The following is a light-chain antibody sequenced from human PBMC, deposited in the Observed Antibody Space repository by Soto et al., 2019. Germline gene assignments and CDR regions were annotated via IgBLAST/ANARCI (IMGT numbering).Light chain of an antibody. CDR3: QQYAYSPRT. Sequence: DIVLTQSPGTLSLSPGERVTLSCRASQSVSSTYLAWYQQKPGQAPRLLIYGASSKATGVPDRFSGSGSETDFTLTISSLEPEDFAVYYCQQYAYSPRTFGQGTKLEIK. J-gene: IGKJ2*01. CDR2: GAS. V-gene: IGKV3-20*01. CDR1: QSVSSTY.